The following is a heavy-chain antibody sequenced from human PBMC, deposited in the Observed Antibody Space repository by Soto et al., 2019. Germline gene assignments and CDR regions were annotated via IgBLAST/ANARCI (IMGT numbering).Heavy chain of an antibody. J-gene: IGHJ3*02. D-gene: IGHD6-19*01. Sequence: QVQLQQWGAGLLKPSETLSLTCAVYGGSFSGYYWSWIRQPPGKGLEWIGEINHSGSTNYNPSLKSRVTISVDTSKDQFSLKLSSVTAADTAVYYCARQPVAGMAKRAFDIWGQGTMVTVSS. V-gene: IGHV4-34*01. CDR1: GGSFSGYY. CDR2: INHSGST. CDR3: ARQPVAGMAKRAFDI.